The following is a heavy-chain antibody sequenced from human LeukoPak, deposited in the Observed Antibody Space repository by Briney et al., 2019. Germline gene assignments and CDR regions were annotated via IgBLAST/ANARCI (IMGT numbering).Heavy chain of an antibody. J-gene: IGHJ6*02. D-gene: IGHD3-16*01. CDR2: ISYDGSNK. CDR3: ARPAQGGGSQYYYYYVLDV. Sequence: GGSLRLSCAASGFTFSSYGMHWVRQAPGRGLEWVAVISYDGSNKYYADSVKGRFTISRDNSKNTLYLQMNSLRAEDTAVYYCARPAQGGGSQYYYYYVLDVWGQGTTVTVPS. CDR1: GFTFSSYG. V-gene: IGHV3-30*03.